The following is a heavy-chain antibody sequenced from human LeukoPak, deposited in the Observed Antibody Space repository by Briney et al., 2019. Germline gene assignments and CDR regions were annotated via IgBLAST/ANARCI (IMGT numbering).Heavy chain of an antibody. CDR3: ARAPSGRGGTCAFDS. V-gene: IGHV4-59*11. CDR1: GGSISSHY. J-gene: IGHJ4*02. CDR2: IYYSGST. Sequence: PSETLSLTCTVSGGSISSHYWSWIRQPPGKGLEWIGYIYYSGSTNPNPSLRSRLTMSLDTSKNQFSLKLTSVTAADTAVYFCARAPSGRGGTCAFDSWGQGTRVTVSS. D-gene: IGHD6-25*01.